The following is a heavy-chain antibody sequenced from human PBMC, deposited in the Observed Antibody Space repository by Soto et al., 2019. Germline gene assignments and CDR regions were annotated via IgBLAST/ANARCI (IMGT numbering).Heavy chain of an antibody. D-gene: IGHD4-17*01. J-gene: IGHJ6*02. Sequence: QVQLVESGGGVVQPGRSLRLSCAASGFTFSSYGMHWVRQAPGKGLEWVAVIWYDGSNKYYADSVKGRFTISRDNSKNPRYLQMNSLRAEDTAVYYCARGATVTTPHYYSYGMDVWGQGTTVTVSS. CDR3: ARGATVTTPHYYSYGMDV. V-gene: IGHV3-33*01. CDR1: GFTFSSYG. CDR2: IWYDGSNK.